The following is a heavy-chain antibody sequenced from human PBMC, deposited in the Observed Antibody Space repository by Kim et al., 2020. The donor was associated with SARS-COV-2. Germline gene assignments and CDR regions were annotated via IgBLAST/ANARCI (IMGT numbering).Heavy chain of an antibody. D-gene: IGHD4-4*01. Sequence: GGSLRLSCVASGFTFDIYAMSWVRQAPGKGLEWVSVMSGGGVNTFYADSVRGRFTISRDNSTNMLYLQMNSLRAEDTALYYCAKRVVLDDYKYFYYSAMDVWGKGTTVTVSS. CDR1: GFTFDIYA. CDR3: AKRVVLDDYKYFYYSAMDV. V-gene: IGHV3-23*01. J-gene: IGHJ6*04. CDR2: MSGGGVNT.